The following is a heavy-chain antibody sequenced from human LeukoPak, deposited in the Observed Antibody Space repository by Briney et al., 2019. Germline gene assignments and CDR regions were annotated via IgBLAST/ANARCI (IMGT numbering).Heavy chain of an antibody. CDR1: GYTFTSYD. D-gene: IGHD3-22*01. CDR3: AREVSSGYYFYYYYGMDV. J-gene: IGHJ6*02. Sequence: ASVKVSCKASGYTFTSYDINWVRQATGQGLEWMGWMNPNSGNTSYAQKFQGRVTMTRNTSISTAYMELSSLRSEDTAVYYCAREVSSGYYFYYYYGMDVWGQGTTVTVSS. V-gene: IGHV1-8*01. CDR2: MNPNSGNT.